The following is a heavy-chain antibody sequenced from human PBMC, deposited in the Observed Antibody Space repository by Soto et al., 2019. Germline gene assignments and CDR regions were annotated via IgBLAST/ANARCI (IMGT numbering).Heavy chain of an antibody. V-gene: IGHV4-30-4*02. CDR1: GGSISSGDYY. D-gene: IGHD6-19*01. J-gene: IGHJ4*02. CDR3: ARERSSGLEDY. CDR2: IYYSGST. Sequence: SETLSLTCTVSGGSISSGDYYWSWIRQPPGKGLEWIGYIYYSGSTYYNPSLKSRVTISVDTSKNQFSLKLSSVTAADTAVYYCARERSSGLEDYWGQGTLVTVSS.